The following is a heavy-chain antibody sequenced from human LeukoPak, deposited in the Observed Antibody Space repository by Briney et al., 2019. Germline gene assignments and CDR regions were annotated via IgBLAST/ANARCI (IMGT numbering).Heavy chain of an antibody. J-gene: IGHJ6*02. Sequence: ASVKVSCKVSGYTLTELSMHWVRQAPGKGLEWMGGFDPEDGETIYAQKLQGRVTMTTDTSTSTAYMELRSLRSDDTAVYYCARPGGSHVAYGMDVWGQGTTVTVSS. V-gene: IGHV1-24*01. CDR2: FDPEDGET. D-gene: IGHD1-14*01. CDR1: GYTLTELS. CDR3: ARPGGSHVAYGMDV.